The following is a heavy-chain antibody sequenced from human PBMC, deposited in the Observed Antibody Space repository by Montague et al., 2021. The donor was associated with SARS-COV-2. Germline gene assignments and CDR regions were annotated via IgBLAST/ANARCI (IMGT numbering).Heavy chain of an antibody. V-gene: IGHV4-39*01. CDR3: ARHLRVGNRWNGFEADY. J-gene: IGHJ4*02. CDR2: IFYSGST. D-gene: IGHD1-1*01. Sequence: SETLFLTCTVSGDSISITDHYWAWMRQPPGKGLEWIASIFYSGSTYYNPSLKSRVTISVDTSKNLFSLQLNSVTPADTSVYYCARHLRVGNRWNGFEADYWGQGALVSVSS. CDR1: GDSISITDHY.